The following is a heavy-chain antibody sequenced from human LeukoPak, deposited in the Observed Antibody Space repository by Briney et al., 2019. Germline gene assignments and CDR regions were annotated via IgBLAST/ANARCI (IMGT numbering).Heavy chain of an antibody. V-gene: IGHV1-18*01. CDR1: GYTFTIYG. J-gene: IGHJ2*01. CDR2: ISAYNGNT. CDR3: ARDDSSGYNR. D-gene: IGHD3-22*01. Sequence: ASVTVSLKASGYTFTIYGISWVRQAPGQGLEWMGWISAYNGNTNYAQKLQGRVTITTDTSTSTAYVELRSLRSDDRAVYYCARDDSSGYNRWGRGTLVTVSS.